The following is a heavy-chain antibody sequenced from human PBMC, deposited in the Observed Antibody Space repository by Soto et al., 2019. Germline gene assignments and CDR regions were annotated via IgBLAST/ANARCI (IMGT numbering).Heavy chain of an antibody. D-gene: IGHD3-3*01. CDR1: GFTVSSNY. CDR2: IYSGGST. V-gene: IGHV3-53*01. CDR3: ARDFTIRYGMDV. J-gene: IGHJ6*02. Sequence: GGSLRLSCAASGFTVSSNYMSWVRQAPGKGLEWVSVIYSGGSTYYADSVKGRFTISRDNSKNTLYLQMNSLRAEDTAVYYCARDFTIRYGMDVWGQGTTVTVSS.